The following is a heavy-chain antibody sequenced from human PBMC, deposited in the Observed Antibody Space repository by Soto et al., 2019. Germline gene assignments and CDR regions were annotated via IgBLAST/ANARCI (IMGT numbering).Heavy chain of an antibody. D-gene: IGHD3-9*01. Sequence: GGSLRLSCAASGFTFSSYEMNWVRQAPGKGLEWVSYISSSGSTIYYADSVKGRFTISRDNAKNSLYLQMNSLRAEDTAVYYCARELGSADYDILTGYHTYYYYGMDVWGQGTTVTVSS. CDR1: GFTFSSYE. V-gene: IGHV3-48*03. CDR3: ARELGSADYDILTGYHTYYYYGMDV. CDR2: ISSSGSTI. J-gene: IGHJ6*02.